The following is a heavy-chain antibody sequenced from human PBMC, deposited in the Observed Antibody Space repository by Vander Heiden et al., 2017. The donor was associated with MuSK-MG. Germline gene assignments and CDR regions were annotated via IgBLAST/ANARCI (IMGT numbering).Heavy chain of an antibody. D-gene: IGHD6-19*01. Sequence: EVQMLESGGGLVQPGGSLRLSCAASGFMSWVRQAPGKGLEWVSAISGSGGETYYADSVKGRFTISRDNSKNTLYLQMNSLRGEDTAVYYCGKDLPASGWFYWGQGTLVTVSS. J-gene: IGHJ4*02. CDR3: GKDLPASGWFY. CDR1: GF. V-gene: IGHV3-23*01. CDR2: ISGSGGET.